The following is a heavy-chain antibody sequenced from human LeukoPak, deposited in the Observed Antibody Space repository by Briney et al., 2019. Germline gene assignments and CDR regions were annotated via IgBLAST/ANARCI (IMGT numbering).Heavy chain of an antibody. D-gene: IGHD1-26*01. V-gene: IGHV4-59*01. CDR3: ARGRGIYYPTDY. Sequence: ASETLSFTSTDSGCSISSYNWIWIRQPPGLGLEWIGFIFYSGSTNYKPSLKSVVTISVETSMNQFSLQLRSVTAADTVGYYGARGRGIYYPTDYWGQGTLVTVSS. CDR1: GCSISSYN. CDR2: IFYSGST. J-gene: IGHJ4*02.